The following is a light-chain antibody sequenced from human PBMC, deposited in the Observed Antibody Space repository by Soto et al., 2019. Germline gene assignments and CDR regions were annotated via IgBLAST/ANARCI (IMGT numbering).Light chain of an antibody. J-gene: IGLJ2*01. V-gene: IGLV2-14*01. CDR2: GVS. CDR1: SSDVGDYNY. Sequence: QSDLTQPASVSGSPGQSITISCTGTSSDVGDYNYVSWYQRHPGKAPKLIIYGVSNRPSGISNRFSGSKSGNTASLTISGLKAEDEADFYFSSYTSTNTLVVGGGTTLTVL. CDR3: SSYTSTNTLV.